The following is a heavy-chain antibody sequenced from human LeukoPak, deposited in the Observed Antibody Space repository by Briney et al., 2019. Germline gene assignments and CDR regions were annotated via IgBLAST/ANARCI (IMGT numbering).Heavy chain of an antibody. V-gene: IGHV1-3*01. Sequence: GASVKVSCKASGYTFTSYAMHWVRQAPGQRLEWMGWINAGNGNTKYSQKFQGRVTITRDTSASTAYMELSSLRSEDTAVYYCARAGTYDSSGYYRIGYNWFDPWGQGTLVTVSS. CDR3: ARAGTYDSSGYYRIGYNWFDP. CDR2: INAGNGNT. CDR1: GYTFTSYA. D-gene: IGHD3-22*01. J-gene: IGHJ5*02.